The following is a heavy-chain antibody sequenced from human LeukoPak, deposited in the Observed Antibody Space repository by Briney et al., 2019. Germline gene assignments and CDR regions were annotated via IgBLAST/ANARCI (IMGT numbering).Heavy chain of an antibody. CDR2: IKQDGSET. V-gene: IGHV3-7*01. J-gene: IGHJ4*02. CDR1: GFTFSSYA. D-gene: IGHD6-19*01. Sequence: GGSLRLSCAASGFTFSSYAMSWVRQAPGKGLEWVANIKQDGSETYYVDSVKGRFTISRDNAKNSLSLQMNSPRAEDTAVYYCARQRGSGCLDYWGQGTLVTVSS. CDR3: ARQRGSGCLDY.